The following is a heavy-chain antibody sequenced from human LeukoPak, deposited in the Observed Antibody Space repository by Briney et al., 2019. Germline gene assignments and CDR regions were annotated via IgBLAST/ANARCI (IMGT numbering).Heavy chain of an antibody. CDR2: INHSGST. Sequence: SKTLSLTCAVYGGSFSGYYWSWIRQPPGKGLEWIGEINHSGSTNYNPSLKSRVTISVDTSKNQFSLKLSSVTAADTAVYYCARGHDSSGWYFDYWGQGTLVTVSS. J-gene: IGHJ4*02. V-gene: IGHV4-34*01. CDR3: ARGHDSSGWYFDY. D-gene: IGHD6-19*01. CDR1: GGSFSGYY.